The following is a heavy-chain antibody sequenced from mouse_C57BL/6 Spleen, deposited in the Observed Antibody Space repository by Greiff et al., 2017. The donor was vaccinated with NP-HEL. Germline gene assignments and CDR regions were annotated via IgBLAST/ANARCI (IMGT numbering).Heavy chain of an antibody. Sequence: QVQLQQSGPGLVQPSQSLSITCTVSGFSLTSYGVHWVRQSPGKGLEWLGVIWSGGSTDYNAAFISRLSISKDNSTSQVFFKMNSLQVDDTAIYYWAGYSNYVGCAYWGQGTLVTVSA. V-gene: IGHV2-2*01. J-gene: IGHJ3*01. CDR3: AGYSNYVGCAY. D-gene: IGHD2-5*01. CDR2: IWSGGST. CDR1: GFSLTSYG.